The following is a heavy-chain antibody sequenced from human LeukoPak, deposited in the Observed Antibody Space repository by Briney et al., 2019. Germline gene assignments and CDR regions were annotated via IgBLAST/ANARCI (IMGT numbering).Heavy chain of an antibody. CDR2: INHSGRT. CDR1: GGSFSGYY. J-gene: IGHJ4*02. CDR3: ARGTLGYSSSWFAH. D-gene: IGHD6-13*01. V-gene: IGHV4-34*01. Sequence: SETLSLTCAVYGGSFSGYYWSWIRQPAGKGLEWIGEINHSGRTNYSPSLKSRVTISVDTSKNQFSLKLSSVTAADTAVYYCARGTLGYSSSWFAHWGQGTLVTVSS.